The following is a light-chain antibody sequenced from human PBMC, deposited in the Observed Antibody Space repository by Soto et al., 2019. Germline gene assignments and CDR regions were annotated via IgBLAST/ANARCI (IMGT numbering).Light chain of an antibody. CDR3: SSYTSSSTRV. J-gene: IGLJ1*01. CDR1: SSDVGGYNY. V-gene: IGLV2-14*01. Sequence: QSVLTQPASVSGSPGQSITISCTGTSSDVGGYNYVSWYQQHPGKAPKLMIYEVSNRPSGVSNRVSGSKSGNTASLPISGLQAEHEADYYCSSYTSSSTRVFGTGTKVTVL. CDR2: EVS.